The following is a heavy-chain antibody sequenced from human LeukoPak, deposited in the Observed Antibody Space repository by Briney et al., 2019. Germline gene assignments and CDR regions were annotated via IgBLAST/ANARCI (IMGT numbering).Heavy chain of an antibody. D-gene: IGHD3-10*01. Sequence: SETLSLTCTVSGGSISSYYWSWIRQPPGKGLEWIGYIYYSGSTNYNPSLKSRVTISVDTSKNQFSLKLSSVTAVDTAVYYCARAFRTWGSGSYHWFDPWGQGTLVTVSS. CDR2: IYYSGST. J-gene: IGHJ5*02. V-gene: IGHV4-59*01. CDR1: GGSISSYY. CDR3: ARAFRTWGSGSYHWFDP.